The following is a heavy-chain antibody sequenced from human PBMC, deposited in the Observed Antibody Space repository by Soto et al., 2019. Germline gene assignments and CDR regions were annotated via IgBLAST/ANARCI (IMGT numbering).Heavy chain of an antibody. J-gene: IGHJ5*02. Sequence: ASVKVSCKASGYSFTSYDINWLRQATGQGLEWMGWMNPKSGNTGFAQKFQGRVTLTMDTSISTAYMELDGLRSEDTAVYYCARAAASLDPWGQGALVTVSS. V-gene: IGHV1-8*01. CDR3: ARAAASLDP. D-gene: IGHD6-25*01. CDR1: GYSFTSYD. CDR2: MNPKSGNT.